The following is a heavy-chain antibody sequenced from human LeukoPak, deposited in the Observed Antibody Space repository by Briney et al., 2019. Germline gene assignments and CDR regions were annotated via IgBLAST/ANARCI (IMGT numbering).Heavy chain of an antibody. Sequence: SETLSLTCAVYGGSFSGYYWSWIRQPPGKGLEWIWEINHSGSTNYNPSLKSRVTISVDTSKNQFSLKLSSVTAADTAVYYCARGVYCSGGSCYSWGVRNWYDPWGQGTLVTVSS. D-gene: IGHD2-15*01. J-gene: IGHJ5*02. CDR1: GGSFSGYY. CDR2: INHSGST. CDR3: ARGVYCSGGSCYSWGVRNWYDP. V-gene: IGHV4-34*01.